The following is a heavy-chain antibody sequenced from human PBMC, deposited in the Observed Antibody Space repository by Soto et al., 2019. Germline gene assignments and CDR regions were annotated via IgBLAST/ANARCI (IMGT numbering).Heavy chain of an antibody. CDR3: ARQSRQLVVDY. D-gene: IGHD6-6*01. Sequence: SETLSLTCTVSGGSISSYYWSWIRQPPGKGLEWIGYIYYSGSTNYNPSLKSRVTISVDTSKNQFSLKLSSVTAADTAVYYCARQSRQLVVDYWGQGTLVTVSS. CDR1: GGSISSYY. CDR2: IYYSGST. V-gene: IGHV4-59*08. J-gene: IGHJ4*02.